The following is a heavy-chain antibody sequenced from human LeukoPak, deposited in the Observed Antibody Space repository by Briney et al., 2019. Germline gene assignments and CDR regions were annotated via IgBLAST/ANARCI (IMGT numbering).Heavy chain of an antibody. V-gene: IGHV1-18*01. Sequence: GASVKVSCKASGYTFTTYGISWVRQAPGQGLEWMGWIGTYNGDTNYAQKLQGRVTMTTDSSTTTAYMELRSLRSDDTAVYYCARDFLCTNGVCHDCFDPWGQGILVTVSS. CDR3: ARDFLCTNGVCHDCFDP. CDR1: GYTFTTYG. D-gene: IGHD2-8*01. J-gene: IGHJ5*02. CDR2: IGTYNGDT.